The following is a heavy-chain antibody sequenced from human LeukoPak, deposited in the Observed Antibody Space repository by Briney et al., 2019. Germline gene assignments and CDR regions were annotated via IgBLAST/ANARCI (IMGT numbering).Heavy chain of an antibody. CDR2: ISSDGSNK. J-gene: IGHJ4*02. CDR3: AKVAYVFWSGYSTPYYFDY. CDR1: EFTFSSYT. Sequence: GGSLRLSCAASEFTFSSYTMYWVRQAPGKGLEWVAVISSDGSNKYYADSVKGRFSISRDNSKNTLYLRMNSLRTEDTAVYYCAKVAYVFWSGYSTPYYFDYWGQGTLVTVSS. D-gene: IGHD3-3*01. V-gene: IGHV3-30-3*01.